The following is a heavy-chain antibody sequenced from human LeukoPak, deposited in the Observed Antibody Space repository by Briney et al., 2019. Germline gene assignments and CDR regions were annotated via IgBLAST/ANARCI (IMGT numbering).Heavy chain of an antibody. Sequence: GGSLRLSCAASGFTFSTYAIHWVRQAPGKGLEWVAVISFDGVNTFYADSVKGRFTISRDNSKNTLYLQMNSLRAEDTAVYYCAREIPPYAFDIWGQGTMVTVSS. D-gene: IGHD2-2*02. V-gene: IGHV3-30*04. CDR1: GFTFSTYA. CDR3: AREIPPYAFDI. J-gene: IGHJ3*02. CDR2: ISFDGVNT.